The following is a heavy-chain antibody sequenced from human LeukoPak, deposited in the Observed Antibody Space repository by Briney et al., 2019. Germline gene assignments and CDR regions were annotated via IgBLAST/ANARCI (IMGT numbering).Heavy chain of an antibody. V-gene: IGHV3-23*01. CDR3: ANGLSSGYYPPDAFDI. CDR1: GFTFSSYA. Sequence: GGSLRLSCAVSGFTFSSYAMNWVRQAPGKGLEWVSAISGSGGSTYYADSVTGRFTISRDNSKNTLYLQMNSLRAEDTAVYQCANGLSSGYYPPDAFDIWGQGTMVTVSS. D-gene: IGHD3-22*01. J-gene: IGHJ3*02. CDR2: ISGSGGST.